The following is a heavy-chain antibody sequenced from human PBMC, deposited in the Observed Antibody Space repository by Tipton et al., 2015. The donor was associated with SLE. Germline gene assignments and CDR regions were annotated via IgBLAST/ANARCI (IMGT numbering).Heavy chain of an antibody. V-gene: IGHV3-30*04. Sequence: SLRLSCAASGFTFSDFAMHWVRQSPGKGLEWVALISYDGINEYFADSVKGRFTISRDDSTNTLYLQMNSLRAEDSAVYYCARGGNNWNEAGYWGQGTLVTVSS. CDR1: GFTFSDFA. CDR2: ISYDGINE. D-gene: IGHD1-20*01. CDR3: ARGGNNWNEAGY. J-gene: IGHJ4*02.